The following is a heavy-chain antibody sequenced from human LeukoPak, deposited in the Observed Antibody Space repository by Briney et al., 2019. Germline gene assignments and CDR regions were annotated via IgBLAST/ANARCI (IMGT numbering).Heavy chain of an antibody. CDR1: GFTFDDDA. CDR3: AKDGGSYSLFAFDI. V-gene: IGHV3-9*03. CDR2: ISWNSGSI. D-gene: IGHD2-15*01. Sequence: GGSLRLSCAASGFTFDDDAMHWVRQAPGKGLEWVSGISWNSGSIGYADSVKGRFTISRDNAKNSLYLQMNSLRAEDMALYYCAKDGGSYSLFAFDIWGQGTMVTVSS. J-gene: IGHJ3*02.